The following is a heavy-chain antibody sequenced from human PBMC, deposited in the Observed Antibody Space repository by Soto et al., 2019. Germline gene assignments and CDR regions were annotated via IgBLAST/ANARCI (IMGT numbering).Heavy chain of an antibody. CDR3: ARNTYYYDSSGLIFDY. V-gene: IGHV4-59*01. J-gene: IGHJ4*02. CDR1: GGSISSYY. CDR2: IYYSGST. Sequence: SETLSLTCTVSGGSISSYYWSWIRQPPGKGLEWIGYIYYSGSTNYNPSLKSRVTISVDTSKNQFSLKLSSVTAADTAVYYCARNTYYYDSSGLIFDYWGQGTLVTVSS. D-gene: IGHD3-22*01.